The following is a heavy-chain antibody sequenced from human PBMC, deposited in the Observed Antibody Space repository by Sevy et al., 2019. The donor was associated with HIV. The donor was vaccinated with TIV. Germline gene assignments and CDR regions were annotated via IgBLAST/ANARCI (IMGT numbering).Heavy chain of an antibody. CDR1: GFIFSSYS. CDR2: SSSETHYT. D-gene: IGHD1-1*01. J-gene: IGHJ3*01. CDR3: ARTTGGSEAAFDF. V-gene: IGHV3-21*01. Sequence: GGSLRLSCAASGFIFSSYSMNWVRQAPGKGLEWVSFSSSETHYTYYAYSVKGRFTVSRDYAKNSLFLQMNSLRAEDTAVYYCARTTGGSEAAFDFWGQGTMVTVSS.